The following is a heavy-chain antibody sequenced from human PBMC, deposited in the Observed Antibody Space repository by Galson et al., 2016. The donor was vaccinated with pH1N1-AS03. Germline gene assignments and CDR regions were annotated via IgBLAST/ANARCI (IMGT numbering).Heavy chain of an antibody. V-gene: IGHV1-24*01. CDR3: AKYSETDEAFDI. J-gene: IGHJ3*02. CDR2: FDPEEDEI. Sequence: SVKVSCKVSGYSLSDLSIHWVRQAPGRGLEWMGGFDPEEDEILYAQKFQGRVTMTEDTSTNTAYMEVSRLRSEDTTIYYCAKYSETDEAFDIWGQGTMVTVYS. CDR1: GYSLSDLS. D-gene: IGHD4-11*01.